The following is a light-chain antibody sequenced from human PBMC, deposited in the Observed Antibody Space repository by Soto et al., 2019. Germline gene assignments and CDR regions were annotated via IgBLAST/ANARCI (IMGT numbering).Light chain of an antibody. CDR3: TSYAGSNNLV. CDR2: EVS. J-gene: IGLJ3*02. V-gene: IGLV2-8*01. CDR1: SSDIGGYNY. Sequence: QSALTQPPSAPGSPGQSVTISCTGTSSDIGGYNYVSWYQQHPGKAPKLIIYEVSKRPSGVPDRFSGSKSGNTASLTVSGLQAEDEADYYCTSYAGSNNLVFAGGTQLTVL.